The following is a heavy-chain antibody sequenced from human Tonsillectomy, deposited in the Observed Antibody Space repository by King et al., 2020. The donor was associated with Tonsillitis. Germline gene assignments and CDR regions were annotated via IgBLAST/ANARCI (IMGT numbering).Heavy chain of an antibody. Sequence: QLQESGPGLVKPSETLSLTCTVSGGSISNYYWSWIRQPPGKGLEWIGYSHYSGSTNYNPSLKSRVTISVDTPKNQFSLKVRSVIAAYTAVYYCARVPLRGYRYAYFDYWGQGTLVTVSS. D-gene: IGHD5-18*01. CDR3: ARVPLRGYRYAYFDY. CDR2: SHYSGST. J-gene: IGHJ4*02. V-gene: IGHV4-59*01. CDR1: GGSISNYY.